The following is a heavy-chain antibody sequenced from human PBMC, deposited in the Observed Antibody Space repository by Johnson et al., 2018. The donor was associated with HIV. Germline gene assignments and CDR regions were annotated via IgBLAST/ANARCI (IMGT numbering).Heavy chain of an antibody. D-gene: IGHD2-2*01. CDR1: GFTFSSYA. CDR2: ISYDGSNK. CDR3: VSHQLAARGLGAFDI. Sequence: QVQLVESGGCVVQPGRSLRLSCAASGFTFSSYAMHWVRQAPGKGLEWVAVISYDGSNKYYADSVKGRFTISRDNSKNSLYLQMNSLRAEDTAVYYCVSHQLAARGLGAFDIWGQGTMVTVSS. J-gene: IGHJ3*02. V-gene: IGHV3-30-3*01.